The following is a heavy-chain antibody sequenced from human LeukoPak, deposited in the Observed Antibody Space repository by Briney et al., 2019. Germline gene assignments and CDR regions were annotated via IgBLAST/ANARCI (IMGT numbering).Heavy chain of an antibody. V-gene: IGHV1-46*01. CDR2: INPSGGST. D-gene: IGHD6-13*01. CDR3: ARGQAAAGMSGGANDY. CDR1: GYTFTSYY. J-gene: IGHJ4*02. Sequence: ASVKVSCKAPGYTFTSYYMHWVRQAPGQGLEWMGIINPSGGSTSYAQKFQGRVTMTRDTSTSTVYMELSSLRSEDTAVYYCARGQAAAGMSGGANDYWGQGTLVTVSS.